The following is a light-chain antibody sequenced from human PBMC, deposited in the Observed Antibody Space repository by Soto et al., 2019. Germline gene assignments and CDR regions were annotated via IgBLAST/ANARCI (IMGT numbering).Light chain of an antibody. Sequence: DIQMTQSPSTLSASVGDRVTITCRASQSISSWLAWYQQKPGKAPKLLIYKASSLESGVPSRFSGSGSGTEFTLTISSLQPEDVATYYFQQYNSYPWTFGQGTKVEIK. J-gene: IGKJ1*01. CDR3: QQYNSYPWT. CDR1: QSISSW. V-gene: IGKV1-5*03. CDR2: KAS.